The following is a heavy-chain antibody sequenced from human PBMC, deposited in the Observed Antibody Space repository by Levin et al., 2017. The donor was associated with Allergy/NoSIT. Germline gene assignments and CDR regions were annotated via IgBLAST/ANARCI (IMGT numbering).Heavy chain of an antibody. CDR1: GYIFTNHW. CDR2: IYPDDSDT. J-gene: IGHJ3*01. V-gene: IGHV5-51*01. D-gene: IGHD5-12*01. CDR3: ARHRRDIVASNDPCDV. Sequence: GESLKISCKGSGYIFTNHWIGWVRQRPGKGLEWLGIIYPDDSDTRYSPSFQGQVTIAADKSTSTAYLQWSSLKASDTAMYFCARHRRDIVASNDPCDVWGQGAMVVVS.